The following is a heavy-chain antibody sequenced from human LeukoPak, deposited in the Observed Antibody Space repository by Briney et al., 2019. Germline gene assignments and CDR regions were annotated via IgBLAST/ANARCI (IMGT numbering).Heavy chain of an antibody. CDR2: IIPIFGTA. V-gene: IGHV1-69*05. Sequence: ASVKVSCKASGGTFSNYAISWVRQAPGQGLEWMGGIIPIFGTANYAQKFQGRVTITTDESTSTAYMELSSLRSEDTAVYYCARANVDTTMVSSFDYWGQGTLVTVSS. J-gene: IGHJ4*02. D-gene: IGHD5-18*01. CDR3: ARANVDTTMVSSFDY. CDR1: GGTFSNYA.